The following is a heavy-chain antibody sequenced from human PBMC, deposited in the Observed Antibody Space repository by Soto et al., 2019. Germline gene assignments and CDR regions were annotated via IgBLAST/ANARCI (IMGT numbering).Heavy chain of an antibody. D-gene: IGHD3-10*01. J-gene: IGHJ6*03. V-gene: IGHV3-23*01. CDR3: AKDALLWFGEFTPGYMDV. CDR2: ISGSGGST. Sequence: EVQLLGSGGGLVQPGGSLRLSCAASGFTFSSYAMSWVRQAPGKGLEWVSAISGSGGSTYYADSVKGRFTISRDNSKNTLYLQMNSLRAEDTAVYYCAKDALLWFGEFTPGYMDVWGKGTTVTVSS. CDR1: GFTFSSYA.